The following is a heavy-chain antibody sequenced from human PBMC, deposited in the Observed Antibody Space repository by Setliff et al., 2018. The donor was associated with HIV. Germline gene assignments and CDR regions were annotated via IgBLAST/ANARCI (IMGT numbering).Heavy chain of an antibody. V-gene: IGHV1-69*13. CDR2: IIPIFGTA. CDR1: GGTFSSYA. CDR3: ARDPYYYGSGSLGLDY. J-gene: IGHJ4*02. Sequence: SVKVSCKSSGGTFSSYAISWVRQAPGQGLEWMGGIIPIFGTANYAQKFQGRVTITADESTSTAYMELSSLRSEDTAVYYCARDPYYYGSGSLGLDYWGQGTLVTVSS. D-gene: IGHD3-10*01.